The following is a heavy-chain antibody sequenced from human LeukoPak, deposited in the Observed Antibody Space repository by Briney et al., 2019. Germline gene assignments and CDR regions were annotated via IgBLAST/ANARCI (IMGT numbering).Heavy chain of an antibody. CDR3: ARGKRRFDI. Sequence: GGSLRLSCAASEFTFSDHYMTWIRQSPGKGLEWISYISPSAYSTYYADSVKGRFSISRDNAKNSLYLQMNSLRVEDTAIYYCARGKRRFDIWGQGTLVTVSS. CDR2: ISPSAYST. V-gene: IGHV3-11*01. CDR1: EFTFSDHY. J-gene: IGHJ4*02.